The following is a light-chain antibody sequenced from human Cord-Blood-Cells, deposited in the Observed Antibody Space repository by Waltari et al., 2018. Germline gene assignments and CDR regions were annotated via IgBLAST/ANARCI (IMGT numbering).Light chain of an antibody. CDR1: QSVLYSANNTNY. J-gene: IGKJ2*01. CDR3: QQYYSTPYT. Sequence: DIAMTQSPDSLAVSLGERATINCKSSQSVLYSANNTNYLAWYQQKPGQPPKLLIYWSSTRESGVPDRFSGSGSGTDFTLTISSLQAEDVAVYYCQQYYSTPYTFGQGTKLEIK. V-gene: IGKV4-1*01. CDR2: WSS.